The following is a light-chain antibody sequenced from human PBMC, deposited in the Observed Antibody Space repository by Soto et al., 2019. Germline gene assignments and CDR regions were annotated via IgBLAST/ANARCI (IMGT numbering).Light chain of an antibody. J-gene: IGKJ4*02. V-gene: IGKV3-11*01. CDR3: QQRSNWPG. CDR1: QSVSSY. CDR2: DAS. Sequence: EIVLTQSPATLSLSPGERATLSCRASQSVSSYLAWYQQKPGQAPRLLIYDASNSATGIPARFSGSGSGTDFTLTISSLEPEDFAVYYGQQRSNWPGFGGGTKVEI.